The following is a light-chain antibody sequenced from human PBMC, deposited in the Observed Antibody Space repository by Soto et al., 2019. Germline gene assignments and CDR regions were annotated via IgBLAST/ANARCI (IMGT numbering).Light chain of an antibody. CDR2: GAS. Sequence: EMVFAQSAGTLALARGERATLSFRGSQSVSNNYLAWYQQKPGQAPRLLIYGASNRATGIPDRFSGSGSGTDFTLTPSPLEHEDFAVSYCKQYGRYGKLGQGKKVAIK. J-gene: IGKJ1*01. V-gene: IGKV3-20*01. CDR3: KQYGRYGK. CDR1: QSVSNNY.